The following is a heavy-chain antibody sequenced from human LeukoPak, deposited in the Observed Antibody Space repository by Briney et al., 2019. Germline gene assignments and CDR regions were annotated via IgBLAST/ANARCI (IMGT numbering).Heavy chain of an antibody. V-gene: IGHV4-59*11. J-gene: IGHJ5*02. D-gene: IGHD1-1*01. Sequence: PSDTLSLTCTVSGASISSHYWSWIRQPPAKGLEWIGHIYGSVSTNYNPSLKSRVTLSVDTSKNQFSLKLSSVTAADTAVYYCAREGTSGTHLNWFDPWGQGTLVTVSS. CDR1: GASISSHY. CDR2: IYGSVST. CDR3: AREGTSGTHLNWFDP.